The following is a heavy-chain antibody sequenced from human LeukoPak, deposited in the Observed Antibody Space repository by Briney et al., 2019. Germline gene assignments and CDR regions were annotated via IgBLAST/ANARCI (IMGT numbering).Heavy chain of an antibody. CDR3: ARDRIDYYGSGSYYNPFDY. CDR1: GGSISSSSYY. Sequence: SETLSLTCTVSGGSISSSSYYWGWIRQPPGKGLEWIGSIYYSGSTYYNPSLKSRVTISVDTSKNQFSLKLSSVTAADTAVYYCARDRIDYYGSGSYYNPFDYWGQGTLVTVSS. J-gene: IGHJ4*02. CDR2: IYYSGST. V-gene: IGHV4-39*07. D-gene: IGHD3-10*01.